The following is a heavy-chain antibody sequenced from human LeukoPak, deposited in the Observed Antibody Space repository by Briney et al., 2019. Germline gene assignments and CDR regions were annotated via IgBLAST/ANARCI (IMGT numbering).Heavy chain of an antibody. CDR2: INPNSGAT. Sequence: ASVKVSCKASGYTFTGNYLHWVRQAPGQGLEWMGWINPNSGATSYAQKFQGWVTMTRDTSVSTAYMDLSRLTSDDTAMYYCARPGLHDAFDIRGQGTMVTVSS. J-gene: IGHJ3*02. V-gene: IGHV1-2*04. D-gene: IGHD2-15*01. CDR1: GYTFTGNY. CDR3: ARPGLHDAFDI.